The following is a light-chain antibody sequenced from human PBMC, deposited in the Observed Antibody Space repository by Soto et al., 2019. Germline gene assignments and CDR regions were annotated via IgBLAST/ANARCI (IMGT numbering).Light chain of an antibody. CDR1: QSLSSSQ. CDR3: QQYGSSPLS. V-gene: IGKV3-20*01. CDR2: DAS. Sequence: EIVLTQSPGTLSLSPGERATLSCRASQSLSSSQLAWYQQKPGQAPRLLIHDASSRATGISDRFTGSGSGTDFNLTISTLEPEYFAVYYCQQYGSSPLSFGLGTKVEI. J-gene: IGKJ1*01.